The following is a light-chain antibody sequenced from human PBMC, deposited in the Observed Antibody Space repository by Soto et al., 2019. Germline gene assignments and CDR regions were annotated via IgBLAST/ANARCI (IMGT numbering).Light chain of an antibody. V-gene: IGLV2-14*01. J-gene: IGLJ1*01. CDR3: SSYAASSTLDV. CDR2: DVS. Sequence: QSALTQPASVSGSPGQSITISCTGTSSDVGDYNYVSWYQQHPGKAPKLMIYDVSNRPSGVSNRFSGSKSDNTASLTISGLQAEDEADYYCSSYAASSTLDVFGAGTKVTVL. CDR1: SSDVGDYNY.